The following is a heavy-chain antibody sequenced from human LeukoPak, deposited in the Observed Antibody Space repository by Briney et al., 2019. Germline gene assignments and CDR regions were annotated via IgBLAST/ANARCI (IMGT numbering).Heavy chain of an antibody. V-gene: IGHV1-8*01. CDR1: GYTFTSYD. J-gene: IGHJ4*02. Sequence: GASVKVSCKASGYTFTSYDINWVRQATGQGLEWMGWMNPNSGNTGYAQKFQGRVTMTRNTSISTAYMELSSLRSEDTAVYYCARAAKKYSGSYYGYWGQGTLVTVSS. CDR3: ARAAKKYSGSYYGY. D-gene: IGHD1-26*01. CDR2: MNPNSGNT.